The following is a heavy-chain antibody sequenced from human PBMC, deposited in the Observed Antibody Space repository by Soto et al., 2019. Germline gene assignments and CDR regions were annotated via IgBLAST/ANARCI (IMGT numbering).Heavy chain of an antibody. D-gene: IGHD3-3*01. CDR3: ARGNYDFWSGYLGPSMDV. Sequence: ASVKVSCKASGYTFTSYGISWVRQAPVQGLEWMGWISAYNGNTNYAQKLQGRVTMTTDTSTSTAYMELRSLRSDDTAMYYCARGNYDFWSGYLGPSMDVWGQGTTVTVSS. CDR1: GYTFTSYG. CDR2: ISAYNGNT. J-gene: IGHJ6*02. V-gene: IGHV1-18*04.